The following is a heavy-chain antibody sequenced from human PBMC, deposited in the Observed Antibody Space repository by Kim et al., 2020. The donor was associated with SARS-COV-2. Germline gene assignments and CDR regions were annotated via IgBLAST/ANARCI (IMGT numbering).Heavy chain of an antibody. D-gene: IGHD3-3*01. J-gene: IGHJ6*04. V-gene: IGHV1-69*13. CDR1: GGTFSSYA. Sequence: SVKVSCKASGGTFSSYAISWVRQAPGQGLEWMGGIIPIFGTANYAQKFQGRVTITADESTRTAYMELSSLRSEDTAVYYCVRGLWTTLGWYYYYGMDVWGEGTTVTVSS. CDR2: IIPIFGTA. CDR3: VRGLWTTLGWYYYYGMDV.